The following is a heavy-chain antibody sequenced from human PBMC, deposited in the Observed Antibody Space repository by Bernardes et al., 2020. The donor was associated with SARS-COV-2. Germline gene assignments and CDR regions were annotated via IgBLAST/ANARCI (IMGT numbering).Heavy chain of an antibody. D-gene: IGHD6-13*01. J-gene: IGHJ4*02. Sequence: WETLSLTCTVSGGSITDEYWSWIRQPPGKGLEWIGWISYSGTTNYNSSLKSRVTISVDTSNNQFSLKLASVTAADTAVYYCARGGASSRYFDYWGQGTLVTVSS. CDR3: ARGGASSRYFDY. CDR1: GGSITDEY. V-gene: IGHV4-59*01. CDR2: ISYSGTT.